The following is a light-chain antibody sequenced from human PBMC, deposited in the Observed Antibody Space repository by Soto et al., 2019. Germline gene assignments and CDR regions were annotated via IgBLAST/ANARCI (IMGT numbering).Light chain of an antibody. Sequence: DLQMTQSPFTLSASVGDRVTVTCQASQTIGSWLAWYQQKPGRAPKLLIFDASSLESGVPSRFSGNGSGTEFTLTISGLQPDDFATYYCQQSYSTPWTFGQGTKVDIK. CDR3: QQSYSTPWT. CDR1: QTIGSW. V-gene: IGKV1-5*01. CDR2: DAS. J-gene: IGKJ1*01.